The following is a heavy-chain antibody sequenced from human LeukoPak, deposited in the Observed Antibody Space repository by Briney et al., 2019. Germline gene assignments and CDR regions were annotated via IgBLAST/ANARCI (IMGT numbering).Heavy chain of an antibody. Sequence: GGSLRLSCAASGFTFSSYAMHWVRQAPGKGLEWVAVISYDGSNKYYADSVKGRFTISRDNSKNTLYLQMNSLRAEDTAVYYCARDRSIVGATRYFQHWGQGTLVTVSS. CDR3: ARDRSIVGATRYFQH. J-gene: IGHJ1*01. D-gene: IGHD1-26*01. V-gene: IGHV3-30-3*01. CDR2: ISYDGSNK. CDR1: GFTFSSYA.